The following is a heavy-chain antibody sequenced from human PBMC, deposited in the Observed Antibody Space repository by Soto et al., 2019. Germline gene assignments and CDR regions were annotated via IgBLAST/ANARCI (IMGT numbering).Heavy chain of an antibody. V-gene: IGHV4-31*02. CDR1: DDSITGGGYF. Sequence: QVQLQESGPGLVKPSQTLTLTCTVSDDSITGGGYFWSWIRQLPGKGLEWLWSTYYRGDNFYNPSLTGRGTISLDPSQRRVSLRVTSVTAADTAIYFCARGGSGTYHVWGQGTLVIVSS. D-gene: IGHD3-10*01. CDR3: ARGGSGTYHV. J-gene: IGHJ4*02. CDR2: TYYRGDN.